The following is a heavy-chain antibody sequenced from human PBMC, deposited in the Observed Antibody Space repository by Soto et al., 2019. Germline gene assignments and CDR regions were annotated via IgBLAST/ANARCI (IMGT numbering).Heavy chain of an antibody. CDR1: GGSISSGGYY. Sequence: QVQLQESGPGLVKPSQTLSLTCTVSGGSISSGGYYWSWIRQHPGKGLEWIGYIYYSGSTYYNSSLKSRLTISIDTSKNLFSLKLSSVTAADTAVYYCAKGWGTVTTYDYWGQGPLVTVSS. V-gene: IGHV4-31*03. CDR3: AKGWGTVTTYDY. D-gene: IGHD4-17*01. J-gene: IGHJ4*02. CDR2: IYYSGST.